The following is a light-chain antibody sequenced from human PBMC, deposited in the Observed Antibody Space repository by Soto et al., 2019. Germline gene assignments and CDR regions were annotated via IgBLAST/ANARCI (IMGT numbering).Light chain of an antibody. V-gene: IGKV1-9*01. CDR3: HQVYTYPRT. CDR2: GAS. J-gene: IGKJ1*01. Sequence: IQLTQSPSSLSASVGDRVTITCRASQGVRSYLAWCQQRPGKAPKLLIFGASTLQNGVPARFSGGGFGTEFTLTITSLQPEDFATYYCHQVYTYPRTFGQGTKVEIK. CDR1: QGVRSY.